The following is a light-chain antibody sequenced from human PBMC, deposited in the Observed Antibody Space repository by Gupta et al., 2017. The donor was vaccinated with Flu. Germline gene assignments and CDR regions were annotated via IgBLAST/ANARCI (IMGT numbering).Light chain of an antibody. CDR2: EVT. CDR3: CSYASSSACV. J-gene: IGLJ3*02. Sequence: SITSSCTGTSNDVGGYNYGSWYQQHPGKPPKLRIYEVTKRPSGVSNRFSGSKSGNTASLTISGLQAEDEADYYCCSYASSSACVFGGGTKLTVL. CDR1: SNDVGGYNY. V-gene: IGLV2-14*01.